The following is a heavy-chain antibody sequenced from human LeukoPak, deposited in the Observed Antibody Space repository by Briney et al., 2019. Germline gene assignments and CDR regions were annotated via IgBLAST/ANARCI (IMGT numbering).Heavy chain of an antibody. D-gene: IGHD6-19*01. CDR2: IYYSGST. Sequence: SETLSLTCTVSGGSISGYYWSWIRQPPGKGLEWIAYIYYSGSTNYNPSLKSRVTISLDTSKNQFSLKLTSVTAADTAVYYCARDDSGSYYFDSWGQGTLVTVPS. V-gene: IGHV4-59*01. CDR1: GGSISGYY. J-gene: IGHJ4*02. CDR3: ARDDSGSYYFDS.